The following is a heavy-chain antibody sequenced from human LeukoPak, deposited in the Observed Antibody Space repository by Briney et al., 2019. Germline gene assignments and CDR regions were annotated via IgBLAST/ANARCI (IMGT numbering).Heavy chain of an antibody. D-gene: IGHD6-19*01. CDR3: AKDRGSGWYLAF. CDR2: ITDSGSKI. J-gene: IGHJ3*01. CDR1: GFIFSDYY. Sequence: GGSLRLSCAASGFIFSDYYMGWIRQAPGRGLEWVSYITDSGSKIYYTDSVKGRFTMSRDNAKKSLYPQMNSLRAEDTAVYYCAKDRGSGWYLAFWGQGTMVTVSS. V-gene: IGHV3-11*01.